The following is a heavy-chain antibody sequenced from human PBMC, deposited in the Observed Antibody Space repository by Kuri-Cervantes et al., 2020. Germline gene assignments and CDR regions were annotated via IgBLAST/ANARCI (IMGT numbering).Heavy chain of an antibody. CDR3: ARDYYRPDY. CDR1: GFTLSNHA. J-gene: IGHJ4*02. D-gene: IGHD3-10*01. V-gene: IGHV3-30-3*01. Sequence: GESLKISCAASGFTLSNHAMNWVRQAAGKGLEWVALISFDGSNKYYVDSVKGRFTISRDNSKNTLYLQMNSLRAEDTAVYYCARDYYRPDYWGQGTLVTVSS. CDR2: ISFDGSNK.